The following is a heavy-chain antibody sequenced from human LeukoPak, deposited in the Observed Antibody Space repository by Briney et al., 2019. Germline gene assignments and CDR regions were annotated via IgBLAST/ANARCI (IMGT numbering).Heavy chain of an antibody. CDR3: ARAIGLDSDF. D-gene: IGHD2/OR15-2a*01. CDR1: GFTFSGYW. CDR2: INSDGSST. Sequence: GGSLRLSCAASGFTFSGYWMHWVRQAPGKGLVWVSRINSDGSSTTYADSVKGRFTISRDNAKNTPYLQMNSLRAEDTAVYYCARAIGLDSDFWGQGTLVTVSS. J-gene: IGHJ4*02. V-gene: IGHV3-74*01.